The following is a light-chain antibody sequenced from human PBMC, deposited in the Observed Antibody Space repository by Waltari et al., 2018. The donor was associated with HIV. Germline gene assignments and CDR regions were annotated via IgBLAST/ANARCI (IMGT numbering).Light chain of an antibody. CDR2: EVT. CDR3: SSYGDNDWLL. CDR1: SSDIGAYDS. V-gene: IGLV2-8*01. Sequence: QSALTQPPSASGSLGQPVTISCIGSSSDIGAYDSVSWFQQFPHNAPTLLLYEVTKRPSVVPDRCSGSRSGNTAFLTVSGLQPNDTAAYFCSSYGDNDWLLVGGGTNLTVL. J-gene: IGLJ2*01.